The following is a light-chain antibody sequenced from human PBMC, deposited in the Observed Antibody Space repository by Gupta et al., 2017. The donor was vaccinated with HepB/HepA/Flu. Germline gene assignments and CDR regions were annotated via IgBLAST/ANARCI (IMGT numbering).Light chain of an antibody. CDR3: QVWDTRTDHPVV. V-gene: IGLV3-21*03. J-gene: IGLJ2*01. Sequence: SYILTQPPSVSVAPGRTARITCGGNNIGTKSVHWYQQRPGQAPLVVIYEDTNRPSGIPERISGSNSGNTATLTISRVEAGDEGDYYCQVWDTRTDHPVVFGGGTKLTV. CDR1: NIGTKS. CDR2: EDT.